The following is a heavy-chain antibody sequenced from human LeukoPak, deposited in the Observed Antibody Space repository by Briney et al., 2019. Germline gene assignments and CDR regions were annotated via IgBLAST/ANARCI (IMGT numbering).Heavy chain of an antibody. D-gene: IGHD2-2*01. Sequence: AGGSLRLSRADSEFTFSSYTVNWVRQAPGKGLEWVSGISSLGVSTYYADSVRGRFTISRDNSENTVYLQMDSLGTEDTAVYYCTRMPSTEIYYFYYMDVWGKGTTVTVSS. CDR3: TRMPSTEIYYFYYMDV. CDR2: ISSLGVST. V-gene: IGHV3-23*01. J-gene: IGHJ6*03. CDR1: EFTFSSYT.